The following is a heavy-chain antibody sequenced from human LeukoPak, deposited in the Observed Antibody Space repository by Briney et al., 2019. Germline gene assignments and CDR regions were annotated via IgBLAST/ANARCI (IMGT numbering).Heavy chain of an antibody. J-gene: IGHJ4*02. CDR3: ARDLSVEMATESY. Sequence: SVKVSCKASGGTFSSYAISWVRQAPGQGFEWMGWIIPIFGTANYAQKFQGRVTITTDESTSTAYMELSSLRSEDTAVYYCARDLSVEMATESYWGQGTLVTVSS. D-gene: IGHD5-24*01. CDR2: IIPIFGTA. V-gene: IGHV1-69*05. CDR1: GGTFSSYA.